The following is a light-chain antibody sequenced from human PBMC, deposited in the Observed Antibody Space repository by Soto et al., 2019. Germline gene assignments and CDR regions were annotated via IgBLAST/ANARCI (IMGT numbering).Light chain of an antibody. V-gene: IGKV3-15*01. J-gene: IGKJ2*01. CDR1: QSVSSK. CDR2: GAS. CDR3: QQYNKWYT. Sequence: EIVMTQSPATLSVSPGERATLSCRASQSVSSKLAWYQQKPGQAPRLLIYGASTRATGIPARFSGSGSGTEFTLNIGSLQSEDFAVSSCQQYNKWYTFGQGTKLEIK.